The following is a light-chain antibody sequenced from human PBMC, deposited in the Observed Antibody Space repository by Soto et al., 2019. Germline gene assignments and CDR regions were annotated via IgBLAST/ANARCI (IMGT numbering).Light chain of an antibody. CDR2: DVS. CDR1: SSDVGGYNY. Sequence: QSVLTQPASVSGSPGPWITISCTGTSSDVGGYNYVFWYQQHPGKAPKLVIFDVSDRPSGVSNRFSGYKSGNTSSLTIAGLQAEDEADYYCSSYTRSSPRVFGTGTKLTVL. CDR3: SSYTRSSPRV. J-gene: IGLJ1*01. V-gene: IGLV2-14*01.